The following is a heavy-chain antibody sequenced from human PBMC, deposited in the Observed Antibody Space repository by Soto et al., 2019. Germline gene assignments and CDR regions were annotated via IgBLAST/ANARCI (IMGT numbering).Heavy chain of an antibody. Sequence: GGSLRLSCAASGFTFSSYAMSWVRQAPGKGLEWVSAISGSGGSTYYADSVKGRFTISRDNSKNTLYLQMNSLRAEDTAVYYCAKAPTMVRGVSSYYYYMDVWGKGTTVTVSS. CDR3: AKAPTMVRGVSSYYYYMDV. D-gene: IGHD3-10*01. V-gene: IGHV3-23*01. CDR2: ISGSGGST. J-gene: IGHJ6*03. CDR1: GFTFSSYA.